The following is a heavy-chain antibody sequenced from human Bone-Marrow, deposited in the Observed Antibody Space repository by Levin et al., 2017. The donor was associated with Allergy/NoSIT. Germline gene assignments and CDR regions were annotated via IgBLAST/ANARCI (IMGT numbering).Heavy chain of an antibody. CDR3: ARAIPSGGNSYYYYYMDV. CDR2: IYYSGST. J-gene: IGHJ6*03. D-gene: IGHD4-23*01. Sequence: RSQTLSLTCTVSGGSISGSYWSWIRQPPEKGLEWIGYIYYSGSTKYNASLTSRVTISVDTSKNQFSLKLTSVTAADTAVYYCARAIPSGGNSYYYYYMDVWGKGTTVTVSS. CDR1: GGSISGSY. V-gene: IGHV4-59*01.